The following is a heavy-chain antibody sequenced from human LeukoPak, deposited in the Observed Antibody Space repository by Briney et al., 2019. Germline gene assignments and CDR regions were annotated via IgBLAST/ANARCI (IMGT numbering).Heavy chain of an antibody. D-gene: IGHD2-2*01. CDR2: INWNGGST. V-gene: IGHV3-20*01. CDR3: ARGVVPAAIYWYFDL. Sequence: GGSLRLSCAASGFTFDDYGMSWVRQAPVKGLEWVSGINWNGGSTGYADSVKGRFTISRDNAKNSLYLQMNSLRAEDTALYHCARGVVPAAIYWYFDLWGRGTLVTVSS. CDR1: GFTFDDYG. J-gene: IGHJ2*01.